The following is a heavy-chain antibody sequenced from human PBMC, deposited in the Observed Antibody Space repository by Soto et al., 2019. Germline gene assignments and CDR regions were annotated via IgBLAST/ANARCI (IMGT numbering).Heavy chain of an antibody. Sequence: ASVKVSCKASGYTFTSYGISWVRQAPGQGLEWMGWISAYNGNTNYAQKLQGRVTMTTDTSTSTAYMELRSLRSDDTAVYYCARHAVVVVAATPSMVRYYYYMDVWGKGTTVTVSS. V-gene: IGHV1-18*01. J-gene: IGHJ6*03. CDR2: ISAYNGNT. CDR1: GYTFTSYG. CDR3: ARHAVVVVAATPSMVRYYYYMDV. D-gene: IGHD2-15*01.